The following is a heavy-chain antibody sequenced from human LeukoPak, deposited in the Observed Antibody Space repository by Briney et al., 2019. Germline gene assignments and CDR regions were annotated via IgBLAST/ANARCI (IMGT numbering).Heavy chain of an antibody. CDR3: TRDLMDFDYGDKGGNY. Sequence: GGCLRLSCAASGFAFSSHWMHWVRQVPGKGLVWLSRINSDGSNTNYADSVEGRFTISRDNVKNTLYLQMNSLRAEDTAVYYCTRDLMDFDYGDKGGNYWGQGTLVTVSS. CDR1: GFAFSSHW. D-gene: IGHD4-23*01. CDR2: INSDGSNT. V-gene: IGHV3-74*01. J-gene: IGHJ4*02.